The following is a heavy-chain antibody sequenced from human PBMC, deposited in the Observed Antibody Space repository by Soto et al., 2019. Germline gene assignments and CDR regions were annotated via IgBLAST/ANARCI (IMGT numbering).Heavy chain of an antibody. CDR3: TTAMYSGSNRAFDI. V-gene: IGHV3-15*01. CDR2: IKSKTDGGTT. Sequence: GGSLRLSCAACGFTFSNAWMSWVRQAPGEGLEWVGRIKSKTDGGTTDYAAPVKGRFTISRDDSKNALYLQMNSLKTEDTAVYYCTTAMYSGSNRAFDIWGQGPMVTVSS. D-gene: IGHD1-26*01. CDR1: GFTFSNAW. J-gene: IGHJ3*02.